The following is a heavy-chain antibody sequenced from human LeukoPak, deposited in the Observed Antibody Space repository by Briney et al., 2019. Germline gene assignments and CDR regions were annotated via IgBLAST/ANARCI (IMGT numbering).Heavy chain of an antibody. Sequence: GGSLRLSCAASGFTFTSYSMTWVRQAPGKGLQWVSAISGSGGNTYYADSVKGRFTISRDNAKNSLYLQMNSLRAEDTAVYYCARGYYDNSGYFRGAYWGQGTLVTVSS. V-gene: IGHV3-23*01. CDR1: GFTFTSYS. CDR2: ISGSGGNT. CDR3: ARGYYDNSGYFRGAY. D-gene: IGHD3-22*01. J-gene: IGHJ4*02.